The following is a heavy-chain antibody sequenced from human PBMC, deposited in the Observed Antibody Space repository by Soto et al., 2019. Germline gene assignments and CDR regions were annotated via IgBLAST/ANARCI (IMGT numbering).Heavy chain of an antibody. Sequence: QVQLQESGPGLVKPSETLSLTCTVSGDSMTKYYWSWIRQPAGKGLEWIGRIYTSGSTNYNPSLKSRVTMSIDTSTNHFSLKLESVTAADTAVYYCARTVGAAYYFDFWGQGALVTVSS. CDR3: ARTVGAAYYFDF. CDR1: GDSMTKYY. CDR2: IYTSGST. V-gene: IGHV4-4*07. J-gene: IGHJ4*02. D-gene: IGHD1-26*01.